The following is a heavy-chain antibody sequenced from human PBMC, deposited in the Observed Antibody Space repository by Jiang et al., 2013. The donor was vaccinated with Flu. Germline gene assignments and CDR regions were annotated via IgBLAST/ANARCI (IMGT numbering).Heavy chain of an antibody. J-gene: IGHJ4*02. D-gene: IGHD5-12*01. Sequence: SGDTFSNAISWVRQAPGQGLEWMGGIIPILDTTNYAQNFQDRVTITADKSTSTAYMELSSLRSEDTAVYYCARGHYTGYDYGLGFDYWGQGTLVTVSS. CDR3: ARGHYTGYDYGLGFDY. V-gene: IGHV1-69*06. CDR2: IIPILDTT. CDR1: GDTFSNA.